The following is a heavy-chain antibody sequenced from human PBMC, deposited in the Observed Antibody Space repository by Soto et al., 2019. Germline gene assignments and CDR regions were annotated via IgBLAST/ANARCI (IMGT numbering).Heavy chain of an antibody. D-gene: IGHD3-22*01. CDR1: GFSFSSYG. CDR3: AKDRLMHYYDSRGYPYSNWFDP. Sequence: PXGSLRLSCAASGFSFSSYGMHGVRQAPGKGLEWAAVISYDGSNKYYADSVKGRFTISRDNSKNTLYLQMNSLRAEDTAVYYCAKDRLMHYYDSRGYPYSNWFDPWGQGTLVTVSS. CDR2: ISYDGSNK. V-gene: IGHV3-30*18. J-gene: IGHJ5*02.